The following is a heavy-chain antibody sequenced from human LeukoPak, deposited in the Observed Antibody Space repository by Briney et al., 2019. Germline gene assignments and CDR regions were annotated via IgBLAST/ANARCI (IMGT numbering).Heavy chain of an antibody. CDR3: ARDRTYYDTSGCGL. Sequence: GGSLRLSCAASGFTFSSYNISWVRQAPGKGLEWVSYISFSSDTIYYADSVKGRFTISRDNAKNSLYLQMNSLRAEDTAVYYCARDRTYYDTSGCGLWGQGTLVTVSS. CDR1: GFTFSSYN. D-gene: IGHD3-22*01. J-gene: IGHJ4*02. CDR2: ISFSSDTI. V-gene: IGHV3-48*01.